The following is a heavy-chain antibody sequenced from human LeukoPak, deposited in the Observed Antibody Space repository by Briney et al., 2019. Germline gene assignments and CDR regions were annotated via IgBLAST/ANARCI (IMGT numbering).Heavy chain of an antibody. V-gene: IGHV3-7*01. D-gene: IGHD7-27*01. CDR2: INKDGSEK. Sequence: GGSLRLSCAASGFTFNNHWMVWVRQAPGKGLEWVANINKDGSEKFYGDSVKGRFTISRDNAKNSLYLQMNSLRAADTDVCYCARDANWAPDYWGQGTLVTVSS. J-gene: IGHJ4*02. CDR3: ARDANWAPDY. CDR1: GFTFNNHW.